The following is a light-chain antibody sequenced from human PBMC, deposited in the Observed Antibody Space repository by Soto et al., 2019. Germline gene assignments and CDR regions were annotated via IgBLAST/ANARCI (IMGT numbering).Light chain of an antibody. J-gene: IGKJ1*01. Sequence: DFVMTQSPDSLAVSLGERATINCKTSQSVLSSSNNRDYLAWYQQKPGQPPTLLINWASTRASGVPDRFSGSGSGTDFTLTISRLEPEDFAVYYCQQYGSSPRTFGQGTKVEIK. CDR3: QQYGSSPRT. V-gene: IGKV4-1*01. CDR1: QSVLSSSNNRDY. CDR2: WAS.